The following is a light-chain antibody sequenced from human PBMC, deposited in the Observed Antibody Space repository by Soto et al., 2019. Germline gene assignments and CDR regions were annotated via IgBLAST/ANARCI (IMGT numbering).Light chain of an antibody. CDR3: GTRDLSRSVV. V-gene: IGLV1-51*01. CDR1: NSDIGSNY. Sequence: QSVLTQPPSLSAAPGQRVTISCSGSNSDIGSNYVSWYQQLPGSAPKLLIYDNDKRPSGIPDRFSGSKSGTSATLDITGLQTGDEADYYCGTRDLSRSVVFGGGTKLTVL. CDR2: DND. J-gene: IGLJ2*01.